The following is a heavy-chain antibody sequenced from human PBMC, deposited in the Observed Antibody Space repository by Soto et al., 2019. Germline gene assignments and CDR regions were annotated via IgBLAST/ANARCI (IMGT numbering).Heavy chain of an antibody. CDR3: AIDFYGDKRVDSYGMDV. V-gene: IGHV4-59*01. Sequence: SETLSLTCTVSGGSISSYYWSWIRQPPGKGLEWIGYIYYSGSTNYNPSLKSRVTISVDTSKNQFSLKLSTVTAADTAVYYFAIDFYGDKRVDSYGMDVWGQGTTVTVS. J-gene: IGHJ6*02. CDR1: GGSISSYY. D-gene: IGHD4-17*01. CDR2: IYYSGST.